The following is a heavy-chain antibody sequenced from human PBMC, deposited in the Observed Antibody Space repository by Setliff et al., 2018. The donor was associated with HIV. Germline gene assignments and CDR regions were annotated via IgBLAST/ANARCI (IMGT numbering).Heavy chain of an antibody. Sequence: SVMVSCKAPGGAFSSYAFSWVRQAPGQGLEWMGGIIPVFRRGDNAQRFQGRVTITADESTTTVYMELSRLRSEDTAVYYCVRGPSYYYDSSGYYYSQFRYWGQGTLVTVSS. D-gene: IGHD3-22*01. V-gene: IGHV1-69*13. CDR3: VRGPSYYYDSSGYYYSQFRY. CDR1: GGAFSSYA. J-gene: IGHJ4*02. CDR2: IIPVFRRG.